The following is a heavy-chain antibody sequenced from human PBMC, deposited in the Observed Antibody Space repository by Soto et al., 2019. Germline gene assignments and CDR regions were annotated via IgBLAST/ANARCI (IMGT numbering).Heavy chain of an antibody. CDR3: AKGTTIFGGTFDY. V-gene: IGHV3-23*01. D-gene: IGHD3-3*01. J-gene: IGHJ4*02. CDR2: ISGSGGST. CDR1: GFTFSSYA. Sequence: GSLRLSCAASGFTFSSYAMSWVRQAPGKGLEWASAISGSGGSTYYADSVKGRFTISRDNSKNTLYLQMNSLRAEDTAVYYCAKGTTIFGGTFDYWGQGTLVTVSS.